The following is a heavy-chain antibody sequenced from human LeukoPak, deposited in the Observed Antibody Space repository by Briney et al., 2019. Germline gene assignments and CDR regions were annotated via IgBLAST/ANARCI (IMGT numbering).Heavy chain of an antibody. CDR1: GFTFSSYG. D-gene: IGHD3-3*01. V-gene: IGHV4-59*12. CDR2: IYYSGST. J-gene: IGHJ4*02. Sequence: GSLRLSCAASGFTFSSYGMSWIRQPPGKGLEWIGYIYYSGSTNYNPSLKSRVTISVDTSKNQFSLKLSSVTAADTAVYYCARVYYDFWSGWYFDYWGQGTLVTVSS. CDR3: ARVYYDFWSGWYFDY.